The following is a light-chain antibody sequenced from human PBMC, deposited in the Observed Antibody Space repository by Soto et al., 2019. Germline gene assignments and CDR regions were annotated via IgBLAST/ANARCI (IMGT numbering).Light chain of an antibody. V-gene: IGKV1-39*01. Sequence: DIQMTHSPSSLSASVGDRVTITCRASQSISSYLNWYQQKPGKAPKLLIYAASSLQSGVPSRFSGSGSGTDFTLTISSLQPEDFATYYCQHSYSTPPTFGGGTKVEIK. CDR3: QHSYSTPPT. J-gene: IGKJ4*01. CDR2: AAS. CDR1: QSISSY.